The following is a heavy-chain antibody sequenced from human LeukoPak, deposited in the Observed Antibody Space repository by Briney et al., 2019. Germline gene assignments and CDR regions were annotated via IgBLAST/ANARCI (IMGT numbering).Heavy chain of an antibody. CDR1: GGSFSGYY. V-gene: IGHV4-34*01. Sequence: SETLSLTCAVYGGSFSGYYWSWIRQPPGKGPEWIGEINHSGSTNYNPSLKSRVTISVDTSKNQFSLKLSSVTAADTAVYYCARGGIAAAGLVRSFDYWGQGTLVTVSS. J-gene: IGHJ4*02. CDR3: ARGGIAAAGLVRSFDY. D-gene: IGHD6-13*01. CDR2: INHSGST.